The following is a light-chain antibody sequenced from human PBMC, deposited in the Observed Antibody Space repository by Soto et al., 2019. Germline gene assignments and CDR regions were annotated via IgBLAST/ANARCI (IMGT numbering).Light chain of an antibody. V-gene: IGKV1-5*03. J-gene: IGKJ4*01. CDR2: TAS. Sequence: DIQMTQSPSTLSASVGDRVTITCRASQSISSWLAWYQQKPGKAPNLLIYTASNLKSGVPSRFSGSGSGTEFTLTISSLQPDDFATYDCQEYNSDSGVTFGGGTKVEIK. CDR3: QEYNSDSGVT. CDR1: QSISSW.